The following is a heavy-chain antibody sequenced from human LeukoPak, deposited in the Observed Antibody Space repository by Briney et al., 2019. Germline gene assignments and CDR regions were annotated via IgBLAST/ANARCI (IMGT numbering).Heavy chain of an antibody. V-gene: IGHV3-23*01. J-gene: IGHJ6*03. Sequence: GGSLRLSCAVSGFTFSNYAMSWVRQAPGGGLEWVSAISGSGDTTFHADSVEGRFTTSRDNSKNTLSLQMSGLRVEDSAVYFCAKDTSAWWYHRAYMNVWGTGTTVTVSS. CDR1: GFTFSNYA. CDR3: AKDTSAWWYHRAYMNV. CDR2: ISGSGDTT. D-gene: IGHD2-15*01.